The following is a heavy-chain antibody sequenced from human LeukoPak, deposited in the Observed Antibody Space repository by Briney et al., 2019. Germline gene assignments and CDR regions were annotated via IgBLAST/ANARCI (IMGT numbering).Heavy chain of an antibody. J-gene: IGHJ5*02. D-gene: IGHD6-13*01. CDR2: ISSSSSYI. V-gene: IGHV3-21*01. CDR3: ARQYSRSGNWFDP. Sequence: GGSLRLSCAASGFTFSSYSMNWVRQAPGKGLEWVSSISSSSSYIYYADSVKGRFTISRDNAKNSLYLQMNSLRAEDTAVYYCARQYSRSGNWFDPWGQGTLVTVSS. CDR1: GFTFSSYS.